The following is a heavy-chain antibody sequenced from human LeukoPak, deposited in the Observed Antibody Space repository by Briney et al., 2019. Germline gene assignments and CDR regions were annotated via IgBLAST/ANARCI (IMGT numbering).Heavy chain of an antibody. V-gene: IGHV3-23*01. CDR1: GFTFSSYN. CDR2: TSGTGGST. J-gene: IGHJ4*02. Sequence: GGSLRLSCAASGFTFSSYNMNWVRQAPGKGLEWVSATSGTGGSTYYADSVKGRFTISRDNSKNTLYLQMNSLRAEDTAIYYCARRDYGAPFDFWGQGTLVTVSS. D-gene: IGHD4-17*01. CDR3: ARRDYGAPFDF.